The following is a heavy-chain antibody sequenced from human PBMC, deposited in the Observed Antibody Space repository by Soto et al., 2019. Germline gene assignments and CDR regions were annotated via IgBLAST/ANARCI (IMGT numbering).Heavy chain of an antibody. V-gene: IGHV5-51*03. CDR1: GYSFTSYW. J-gene: IGHJ4*02. Sequence: EVQLVQSGAEVKKPGESLKISCKGSGYSFTSYWIGWVRQMPGKGVEWMGIIYPGDSDTRDSPSFQGQVTISADKSISAGDLQSSRLNASDTAMYYCARDYDSSGYPRYDFDYWGQGTLVTVSS. CDR2: IYPGDSDT. CDR3: ARDYDSSGYPRYDFDY. D-gene: IGHD3-22*01.